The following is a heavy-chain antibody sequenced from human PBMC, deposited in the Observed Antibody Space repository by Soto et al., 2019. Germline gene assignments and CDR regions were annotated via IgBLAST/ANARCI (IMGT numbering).Heavy chain of an antibody. D-gene: IGHD4-17*01. V-gene: IGHV4-30-4*01. J-gene: IGHJ4*02. CDR1: CGSISSGDYY. CDR3: ARFTVTQDFDY. CDR2: IYYSGST. Sequence: PSETLSLTCTVSCGSISSGDYYWSWIRQPPGKGLEWIGYIYYSGSTYYNPSLKSRVTISVDTSKNQFSLKLSSVTAADTAVYYCARFTVTQDFDYWGQGTLVTVSS.